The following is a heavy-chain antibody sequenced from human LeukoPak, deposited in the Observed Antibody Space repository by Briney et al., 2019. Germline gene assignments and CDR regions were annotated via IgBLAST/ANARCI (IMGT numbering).Heavy chain of an antibody. V-gene: IGHV4-61*02. Sequence: PSQTLSLTCTVSGGSISSGSYYWSWIRQPAGKGLEWIGRIYTSGSTNYNPSLKSRVTISADTSKNQFCLKLSSVTAADTAVYYCARSITMVRGVINWFDPWGQGTLVTVSS. CDR3: ARSITMVRGVINWFDP. J-gene: IGHJ5*02. CDR1: GGSISSGSYY. D-gene: IGHD3-10*01. CDR2: IYTSGST.